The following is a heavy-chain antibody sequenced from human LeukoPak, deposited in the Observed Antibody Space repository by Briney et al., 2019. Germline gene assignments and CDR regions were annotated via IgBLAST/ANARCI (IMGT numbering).Heavy chain of an antibody. CDR3: ARNIGYCSGGSCYLEAYYGMDV. CDR2: IWYDGSNK. D-gene: IGHD2-15*01. Sequence: GGSLRLSCAASGFTFSSYGMHWVRQAPGKGLEWVAVIWYDGSNKYYADSVKGRFTISRDNSKNTLYLQMNSLRVEDTAVYYCARNIGYCSGGSCYLEAYYGMDVWGQGTTVTVSS. V-gene: IGHV3-33*01. J-gene: IGHJ6*02. CDR1: GFTFSSYG.